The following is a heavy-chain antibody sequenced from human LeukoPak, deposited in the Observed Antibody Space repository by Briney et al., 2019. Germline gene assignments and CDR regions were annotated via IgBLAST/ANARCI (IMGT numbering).Heavy chain of an antibody. D-gene: IGHD1-26*01. CDR3: ARGSGSYPDY. CDR1: GFTFSSYR. CDR2: ISSSSSYI. V-gene: IGHV3-21*01. J-gene: IGHJ4*02. Sequence: GGSLRLSCATSGFTFSSYRMNWVRQAPGKGLEWVSSISSSSSYIYYADSVKGRFTISRDNAKNSLYLQMNSLRVEDMAVYYCARGSGSYPDYWGQGTLVTVSS.